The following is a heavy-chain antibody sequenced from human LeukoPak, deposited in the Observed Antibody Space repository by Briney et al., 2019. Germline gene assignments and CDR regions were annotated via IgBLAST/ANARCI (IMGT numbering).Heavy chain of an antibody. Sequence: GGSLRLSCVASGFTFSNAWMNWVRQAPGKGLEWVGRIKSKTVGGTIDYAAPVKGRFTISRDDSKNSLYLQMNSLKTEDTAVYYCATQAAGDYDSRSLGFFDYWGQGTLVTVSS. D-gene: IGHD4-17*01. CDR2: IKSKTVGGTI. J-gene: IGHJ4*02. V-gene: IGHV3-15*01. CDR3: ATQAAGDYDSRSLGFFDY. CDR1: GFTFSNAW.